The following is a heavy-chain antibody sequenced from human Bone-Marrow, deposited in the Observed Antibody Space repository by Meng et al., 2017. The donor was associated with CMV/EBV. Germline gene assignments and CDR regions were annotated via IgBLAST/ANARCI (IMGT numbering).Heavy chain of an antibody. CDR3: ARRAGEVGATFYYYYGMDV. V-gene: IGHV3-74*01. J-gene: IGHJ6*02. D-gene: IGHD1-26*01. CDR1: GFTFSSYW. CDR2: INSDGSST. Sequence: GESLKISCAASGFTFSSYWMSWVRQAPGKGLEWVSRINSDGSSTSYADSVKGRFTISRDNAKNTLYLQMNSLRAEDTAVYYCARRAGEVGATFYYYYGMDVWGQGTTVTVSS.